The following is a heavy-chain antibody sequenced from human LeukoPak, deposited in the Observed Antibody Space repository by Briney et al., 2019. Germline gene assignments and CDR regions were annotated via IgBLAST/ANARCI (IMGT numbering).Heavy chain of an antibody. V-gene: IGHV3-23*01. CDR3: AKTPGGDSSGLNDY. J-gene: IGHJ4*02. CDR1: GFTFSSYA. D-gene: IGHD3-22*01. Sequence: HPGRSLRLSCAASGFTFSSYAMSWVRQAPGKGLEWASAISGSGGSTYYADSVKGRSTISRDNSKNTLYLQMNSLRAEDTAVYYCAKTPGGDSSGLNDYWGQGTLVTVSS. CDR2: ISGSGGST.